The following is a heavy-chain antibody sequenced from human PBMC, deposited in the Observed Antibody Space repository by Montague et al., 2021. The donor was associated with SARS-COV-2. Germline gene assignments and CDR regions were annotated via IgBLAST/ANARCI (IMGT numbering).Heavy chain of an antibody. J-gene: IGHJ4*02. CDR1: GFTFSRYS. CDR2: ISYDGSNQ. D-gene: IGHD3-16*02. Sequence: SLRLSCAASGFTFSRYSMPWVRQAPGKGLEWVAVISYDGSNQYYXDSVKGRFTISRDNSKNTLYLQLNSLRAEDTAVYYCARDNYDYVWGSYRYIYWGQGTLVTVSS. CDR3: ARDNYDYVWGSYRYIY. V-gene: IGHV3-30*04.